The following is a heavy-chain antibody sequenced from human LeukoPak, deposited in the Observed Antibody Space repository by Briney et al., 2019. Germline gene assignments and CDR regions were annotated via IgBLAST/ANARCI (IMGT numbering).Heavy chain of an antibody. D-gene: IGHD6-13*01. CDR3: AKDKSIAAAGTSYYYGMDV. CDR2: ISGSGGST. CDR1: GFTFSSYA. J-gene: IGHJ6*02. V-gene: IGHV3-23*01. Sequence: GGSLRLSCAASGFTFSSYAMSWVRQAPGKGLEWVSAISGSGGSTYYADSVKGRFTISRDNSKNTLYLQMNSLRAEDTAVYYCAKDKSIAAAGTSYYYGMDVWAKGPRSPSP.